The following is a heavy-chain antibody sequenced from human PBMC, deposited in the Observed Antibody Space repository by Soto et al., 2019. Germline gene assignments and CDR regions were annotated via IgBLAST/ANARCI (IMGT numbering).Heavy chain of an antibody. CDR2: ISYDGSIK. D-gene: IGHD6-13*01. CDR3: ARHPERIAEIGWFDP. J-gene: IGHJ5*02. Sequence: GGSLRLSCAASGFTFSSYAMHWVRQAPGKGLEWVAVISYDGSIKYYADSVKGRFTISRDNAKNSLYLQMNSLRAEDTAVYYCARHPERIAEIGWFDPWGQGTLVTVSS. V-gene: IGHV3-30-3*01. CDR1: GFTFSSYA.